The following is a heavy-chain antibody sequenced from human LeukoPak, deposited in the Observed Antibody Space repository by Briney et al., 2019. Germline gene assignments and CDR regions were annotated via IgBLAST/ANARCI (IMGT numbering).Heavy chain of an antibody. D-gene: IGHD6-13*01. CDR3: ARDKGRTAAAGKCVPYYFDY. V-gene: IGHV3-21*01. J-gene: IGHJ4*02. Sequence: GGSLRLSCAASGFTFSSYSMNWVRQAPGKGLEWVSSISSSSSYIYYADSVKGRFTISRDNAKNSLYLQMNSLRAEDTAVYYCARDKGRTAAAGKCVPYYFDYWGQGTLVTVSS. CDR1: GFTFSSYS. CDR2: ISSSSSYI.